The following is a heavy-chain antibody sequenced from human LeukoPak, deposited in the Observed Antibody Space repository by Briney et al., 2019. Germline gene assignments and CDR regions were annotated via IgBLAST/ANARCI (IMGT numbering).Heavy chain of an antibody. D-gene: IGHD3-10*01. V-gene: IGHV4-59*01. Sequence: SETLSLTCTVSGGSISSYYWSWIRQPPGKGLEWIGYIYYSGSTNYNPSLKSRVTISVDTSKNHFSLKLSSVTAADTAVYYCARAFGYGSNWFDPWGQGTLVTVSS. CDR2: IYYSGST. CDR1: GGSISSYY. CDR3: ARAFGYGSNWFDP. J-gene: IGHJ5*02.